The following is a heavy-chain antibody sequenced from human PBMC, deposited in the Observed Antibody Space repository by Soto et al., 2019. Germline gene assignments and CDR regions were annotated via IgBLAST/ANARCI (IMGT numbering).Heavy chain of an antibody. V-gene: IGHV4-4*07. CDR2: IYTSGST. Sequence: SETLSLTCTVSGGSISSYYWSWIRQPAGKGLEWIGRIYTSGSTNYNPSLKSRVTMSVDTSKNQFSLKLSSVTAADTAVYYCARGSTQRRTTMVRGVITWFDPWGQGTLVTVSS. J-gene: IGHJ5*02. CDR1: GGSISSYY. CDR3: ARGSTQRRTTMVRGVITWFDP. D-gene: IGHD3-10*01.